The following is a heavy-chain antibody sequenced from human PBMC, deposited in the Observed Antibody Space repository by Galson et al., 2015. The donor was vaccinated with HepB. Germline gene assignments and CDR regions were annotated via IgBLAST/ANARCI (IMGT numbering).Heavy chain of an antibody. D-gene: IGHD3-16*02. V-gene: IGHV1-18*01. J-gene: IGHJ4*02. CDR3: ARAGYDDVWQSYRYIDF. CDR1: GYTFTRFG. CDR2: INGEHGNT. Sequence: SVKVSCKASGYTFTRFGISWVRQAPGQGLEWVAWINGEHGNTKYADKVQDRVSVTTDSSTGKTYLELRNLRSDDTAVYYCARAGYDDVWQSYRYIDFWGRGTLVAVSS.